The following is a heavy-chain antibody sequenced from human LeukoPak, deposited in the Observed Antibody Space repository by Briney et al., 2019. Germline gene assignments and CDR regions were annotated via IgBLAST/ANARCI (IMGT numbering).Heavy chain of an antibody. J-gene: IGHJ4*02. CDR1: GFTFSSHS. CDR3: ARGAYYYED. V-gene: IGHV3-48*01. Sequence: RGSLRLSCAASGFTFSSHSMNWVRQAPGKGLEWVSYISSSSSTIYYADSVKGRFTISRDNVKNSLYLQMNSLRAEDTAVYYCARGAYYYEDWGQGTLVTVSS. CDR2: ISSSSSTI. D-gene: IGHD3-22*01.